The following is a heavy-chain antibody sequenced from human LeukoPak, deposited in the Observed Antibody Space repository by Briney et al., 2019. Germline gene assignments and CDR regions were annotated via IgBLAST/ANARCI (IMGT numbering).Heavy chain of an antibody. CDR2: ISTSGGST. CDR3: AKPYSSGWWGAFDI. Sequence: GGSLRLSCAASGFTFSSYAMSWVRQAPGKGLEWVSAISTSGGSTCYADSVKGRFTISRDNSKDTLFLQMNSLRAEDTAVYYCAKPYSSGWWGAFDIWGQGTMVTVSS. J-gene: IGHJ3*02. D-gene: IGHD6-19*01. V-gene: IGHV3-23*01. CDR1: GFTFSSYA.